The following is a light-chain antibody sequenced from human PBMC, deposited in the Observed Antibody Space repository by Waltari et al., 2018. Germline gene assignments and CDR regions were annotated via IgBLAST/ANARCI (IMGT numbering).Light chain of an antibody. Sequence: DIQMTQSPSTLSASVGDRVTIPCRASQNVNGWLAWYQQIPGKAPKVLIYKTSRLQSGVPSRFSGSGSGTEFTLTISCLQPDDFATYYCQQYYTFPKTFGQGTKV. V-gene: IGKV1-5*03. CDR3: QQYYTFPKT. J-gene: IGKJ1*01. CDR2: KTS. CDR1: QNVNGW.